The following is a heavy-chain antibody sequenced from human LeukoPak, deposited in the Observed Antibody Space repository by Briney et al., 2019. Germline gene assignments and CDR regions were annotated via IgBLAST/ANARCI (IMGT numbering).Heavy chain of an antibody. CDR3: AKLRVDIVVVPAAISPPPEATYYYMDV. CDR1: GFTFSSYA. J-gene: IGHJ6*03. V-gene: IGHV3-23*01. CDR2: ISGSGGST. D-gene: IGHD2-2*02. Sequence: GGSLRLPCAASGFTFSSYAMSWVRQAPGKGLEWVSAISGSGGSTYYADSVKGRFTISRDNSKNTLYLQMNSLRAEDTAVYYCAKLRVDIVVVPAAISPPPEATYYYMDVWGKGTTVTVSS.